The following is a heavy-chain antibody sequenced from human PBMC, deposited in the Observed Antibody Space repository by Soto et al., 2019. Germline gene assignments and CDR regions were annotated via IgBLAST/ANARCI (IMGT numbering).Heavy chain of an antibody. CDR3: ARGGIVVEPAAYRGGGAFDI. J-gene: IGHJ3*02. V-gene: IGHV1-2*04. Sequence: GASVKVSCKASGYTFTGYYMHWVRQAPGQGLEWMGWINPNSGGTNYAQKFQGWVTMTRDTSISTAYMELSRLRSDDTAVYYGARGGIVVEPAAYRGGGAFDIWGQGTMVTVSS. CDR1: GYTFTGYY. D-gene: IGHD2-2*01. CDR2: INPNSGGT.